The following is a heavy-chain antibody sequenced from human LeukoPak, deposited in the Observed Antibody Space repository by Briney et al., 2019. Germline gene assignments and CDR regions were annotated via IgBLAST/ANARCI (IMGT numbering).Heavy chain of an antibody. V-gene: IGHV4-59*08. D-gene: IGHD3-3*01. CDR2: IYYSGGT. CDR1: GGSISSYY. Sequence: SETLSLTCTVSGGSISSYYWSWIRQPPGKGLEWIGYIYYSGGTNYNPSLKSRVTISVDTSKNQFSLKLSSVTAADTAVYYCARHTPLRFLEWSLDYWGQGTLVTVSS. CDR3: ARHTPLRFLEWSLDY. J-gene: IGHJ4*02.